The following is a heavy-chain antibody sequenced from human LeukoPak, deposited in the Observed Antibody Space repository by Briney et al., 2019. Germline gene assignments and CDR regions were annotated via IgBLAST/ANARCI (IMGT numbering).Heavy chain of an antibody. Sequence: GGSLRLSCAASGFTFSSYAMHWVRQAPGKGLEWVAVISYDGSNKYYADSVKGRFTISRDNSKITLYLQMNSLRAEDTAVYYCARGPGVSDYWGQGTLVTVSS. J-gene: IGHJ4*02. D-gene: IGHD7-27*01. CDR2: ISYDGSNK. CDR1: GFTFSSYA. V-gene: IGHV3-30-3*01. CDR3: ARGPGVSDY.